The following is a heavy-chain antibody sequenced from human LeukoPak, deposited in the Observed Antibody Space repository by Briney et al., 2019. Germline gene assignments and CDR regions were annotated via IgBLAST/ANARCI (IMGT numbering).Heavy chain of an antibody. CDR1: GFTFRSYG. D-gene: IGHD3-10*02. CDR3: AELGITMIGGV. J-gene: IGHJ6*04. Sequence: GGSLRLSCAASGFTFRSYGMSWVRQAPGKGLEWVSIISGSGTTTDYADSVKGRFTISRDNSKNTLYLQMNSLRAEDTAVYYCAELGITMIGGVWGKGTTVTISS. CDR2: ISGSGTTT. V-gene: IGHV3-23*01.